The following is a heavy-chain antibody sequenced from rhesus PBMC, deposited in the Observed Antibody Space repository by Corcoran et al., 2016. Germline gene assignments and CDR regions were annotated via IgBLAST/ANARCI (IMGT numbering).Heavy chain of an antibody. Sequence: QVQLQESGPGVVKPSETLSLTCAVSGGSISSGYDWSWIRQPPGKGLEWIGYIYGSSGSTNYNPSLKNRVTISKDASKNQFSLKLSSVTAADTAVYYCARIDSGRSGYNSLDGWGRGVLVTVSS. CDR2: IYGSSGST. D-gene: IGHD6-19*01. CDR3: ARIDSGRSGYNSLDG. J-gene: IGHJ5-2*02. V-gene: IGHV4-76*01. CDR1: GGSISSGYD.